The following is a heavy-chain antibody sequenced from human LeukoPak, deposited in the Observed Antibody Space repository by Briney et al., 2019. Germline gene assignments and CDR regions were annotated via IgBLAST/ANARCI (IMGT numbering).Heavy chain of an antibody. V-gene: IGHV3-69-1*01. CDR1: GFTFSDYP. D-gene: IGHD7-27*01. CDR3: ARDHNWGFDY. Sequence: GGSLRLSCAASGFTFSDYPMNWVRQTPGKGLEWVSYISSTGVIYYADSVRGRFSISRDNAMNSVYMQMTSLRAEDTALYYCARDHNWGFDYWGRGTLVTVSS. CDR2: ISSTGVI. J-gene: IGHJ4*02.